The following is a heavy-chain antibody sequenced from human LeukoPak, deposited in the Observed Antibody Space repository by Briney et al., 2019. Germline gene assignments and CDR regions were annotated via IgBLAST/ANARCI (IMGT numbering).Heavy chain of an antibody. Sequence: ASVKVSCKASGYTFTGYYMHWVRQAPGQGLEWMGWINPNSGGTNYAQKFQGRVTMTRDTSISTAYMELSRLRSDDTAVYYCARDPRDYDSSGYDYWGQGTLVTVSS. CDR2: INPNSGGT. V-gene: IGHV1-2*02. CDR3: ARDPRDYDSSGYDY. J-gene: IGHJ4*02. D-gene: IGHD3-22*01. CDR1: GYTFTGYY.